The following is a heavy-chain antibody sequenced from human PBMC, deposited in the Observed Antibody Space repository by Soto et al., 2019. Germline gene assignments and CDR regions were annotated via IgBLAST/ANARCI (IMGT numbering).Heavy chain of an antibody. Sequence: PGESLKISCKGSGYSFTSYWISWVRQMPGKGLEWMGRIDPSESYTNYSPSFQGHVTISADKSISTAYLQWSSLKASDTAMYYCAISPNYYGSGSPPWWFDPWGQGTLVTVSS. CDR3: AISPNYYGSGSPPWWFDP. D-gene: IGHD3-10*01. CDR1: GYSFTSYW. V-gene: IGHV5-10-1*01. CDR2: IDPSESYT. J-gene: IGHJ5*02.